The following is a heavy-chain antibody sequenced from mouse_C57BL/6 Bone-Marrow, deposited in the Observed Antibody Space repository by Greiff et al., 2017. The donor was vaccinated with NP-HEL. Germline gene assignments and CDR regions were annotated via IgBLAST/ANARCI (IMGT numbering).Heavy chain of an antibody. D-gene: IGHD2-1*01. J-gene: IGHJ3*01. Sequence: QVQLKESGPELVKPGASVKLSCKASGYTFTSYDINWVKQRPGQGLEWIGWIYPRDGSTNYNEKFKGKATLTVDTSSSTAYMELRSLTSEDSAVYFCARVGVYYGIAYWGQGTLVTVSA. V-gene: IGHV1-85*01. CDR2: IYPRDGST. CDR3: ARVGVYYGIAY. CDR1: GYTFTSYD.